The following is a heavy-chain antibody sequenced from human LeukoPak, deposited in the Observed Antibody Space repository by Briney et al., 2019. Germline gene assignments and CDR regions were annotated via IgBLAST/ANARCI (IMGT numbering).Heavy chain of an antibody. CDR3: ARDQGDDIAAAGTTGDY. CDR2: ISSSSSTM. J-gene: IGHJ4*02. V-gene: IGHV3-48*01. D-gene: IGHD6-13*01. Sequence: GGSLRLSCAASGFTFSSYSMNWVRQAPGKGLEWVSYISSSSSTMYYADSVKGRFTISRDNAKNSLYLQMNSLRAEDTAVYYCARDQGDDIAAAGTTGDYWGQGTLVTVSS. CDR1: GFTFSSYS.